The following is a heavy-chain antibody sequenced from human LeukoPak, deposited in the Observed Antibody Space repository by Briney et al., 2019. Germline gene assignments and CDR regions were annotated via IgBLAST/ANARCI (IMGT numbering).Heavy chain of an antibody. J-gene: IGHJ4*02. CDR1: GFTFSSFS. Sequence: GGSLRLSCAASGFTFSSFSMIWVRQAPGKGLKWVSTITTGGPNTYYADSVKGRFTVSRDDSKNTLYLQMNSLRAEDTAVYYCAKVHRITMIVVVIGPFDYWGQGTLVTVSS. V-gene: IGHV3-23*01. CDR3: AKVHRITMIVVVIGPFDY. CDR2: ITTGGPNT. D-gene: IGHD3-22*01.